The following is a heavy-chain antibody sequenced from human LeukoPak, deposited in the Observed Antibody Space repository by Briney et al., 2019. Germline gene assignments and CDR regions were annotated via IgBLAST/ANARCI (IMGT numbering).Heavy chain of an antibody. V-gene: IGHV1-69*04. D-gene: IGHD3-10*01. CDR1: GGTFSSYA. Sequence: GAPVKVSCKASGGTFSSYAISWVRQAPGQGLEWMGRIIPILGIANYAQKFQGRVTITADKSTSTAYMELSSLRSEDTAVYYCAREDTMVRGVITLDYWGQGTLVTVSS. CDR2: IIPILGIA. CDR3: AREDTMVRGVITLDY. J-gene: IGHJ4*02.